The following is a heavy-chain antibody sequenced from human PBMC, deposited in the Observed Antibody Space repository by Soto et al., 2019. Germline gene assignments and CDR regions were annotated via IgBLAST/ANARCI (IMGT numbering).Heavy chain of an antibody. D-gene: IGHD3-10*01. Sequence: QVQLVQSGAEVKKPGSSVKVSCKASGGTFSSYTISWVRQAPGQGLEWMGRIIPILGIANYAQKFQGRVTITANKSTSTAYMERRSLRSEDTAVYYCARGEAAAGSGTGDYWGQGTLVTVSS. CDR1: GGTFSSYT. J-gene: IGHJ4*02. V-gene: IGHV1-69*02. CDR3: ARGEAAAGSGTGDY. CDR2: IIPILGIA.